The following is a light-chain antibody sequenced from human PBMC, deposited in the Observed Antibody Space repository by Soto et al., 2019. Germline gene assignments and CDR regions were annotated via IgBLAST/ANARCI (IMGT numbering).Light chain of an antibody. CDR2: GAS. J-gene: IGKJ1*01. CDR3: QLRRT. V-gene: IGKV3-20*01. CDR1: QSVSSSY. Sequence: ETVMTQSPVTLSVSPGERATLSCRASQSVSSSYLAWYQQKPGQAPRLLIYGASSRATGIPDRFSGTGSGTDFTLTISRLEPEDFAVYYCQLRRTFGQGTKVDIK.